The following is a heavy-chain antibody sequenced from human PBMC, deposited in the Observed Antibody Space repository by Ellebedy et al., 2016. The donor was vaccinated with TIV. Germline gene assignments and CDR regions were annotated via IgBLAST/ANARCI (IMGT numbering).Heavy chain of an antibody. J-gene: IGHJ6*02. D-gene: IGHD2-2*01. V-gene: IGHV1-24*01. Sequence: AASVKVSCKVSGYTLTELSMHWVRQAPGKGLEWMGGFDPEDGETIYAQKFQGRVTMTEDTSTDTAYMELSSLRAEDTAVYYCASCHEPGPDYQPCYGMDVWGQGTTVTVSS. CDR3: ASCHEPGPDYQPCYGMDV. CDR2: FDPEDGET. CDR1: GYTLTELS.